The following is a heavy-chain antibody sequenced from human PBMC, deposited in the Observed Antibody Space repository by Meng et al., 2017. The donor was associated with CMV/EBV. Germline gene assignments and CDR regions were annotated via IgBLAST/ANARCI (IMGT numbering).Heavy chain of an antibody. CDR3: ARVLEDVVVVVPNYYYGMDV. D-gene: IGHD2-15*01. Sequence: GGSLRLSCAASGFTFSSYWMHWVRQAPGKGLVWVSRINSDGSSTSYADSVKGRFTISRDNAKNTLYLQMNSLRAEDTAMYYCARVLEDVVVVVPNYYYGMDVWGQGTTVTVSS. V-gene: IGHV3-74*01. CDR1: GFTFSSYW. J-gene: IGHJ6*01. CDR2: INSDGSST.